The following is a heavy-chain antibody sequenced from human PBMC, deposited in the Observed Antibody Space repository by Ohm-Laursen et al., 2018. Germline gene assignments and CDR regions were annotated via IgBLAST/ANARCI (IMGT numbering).Heavy chain of an antibody. CDR2: ISYDGSNK. J-gene: IGHJ4*02. V-gene: IGHV3-30*03. CDR1: GFTFSNYG. Sequence: SLRLSCAASGFTFSNYGMHWVRQAPGKGLEWVAVISYDGSNKYYVDSVKGRFTISRDNSKNTLYLQMNSLRPEDTAVYYCARGGRGRWGQGTLVTVSS. D-gene: IGHD2-15*01. CDR3: ARGGRGR.